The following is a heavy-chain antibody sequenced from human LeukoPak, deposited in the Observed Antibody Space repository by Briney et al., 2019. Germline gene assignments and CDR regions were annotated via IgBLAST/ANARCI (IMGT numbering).Heavy chain of an antibody. D-gene: IGHD2-15*01. CDR1: GFIFSGQS. Sequence: GGSLRLSCAASGFIFSGQSRNWIRQAPGKGLEWVSYIRSDGSITYYADSVQGRFTISRDNAKSSLYLQMNSLRAEDTAVYYCARGRGTAVVATHCFDPWGRGTLVTVSS. J-gene: IGHJ5*02. CDR2: IRSDGSIT. V-gene: IGHV3-48*04. CDR3: ARGRGTAVVATHCFDP.